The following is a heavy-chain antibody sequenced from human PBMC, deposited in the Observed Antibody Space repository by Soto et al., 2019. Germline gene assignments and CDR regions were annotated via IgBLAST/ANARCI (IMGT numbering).Heavy chain of an antibody. CDR2: IYPDDPDI. V-gene: IGHV5-51*01. CDR3: VRGDSGNH. Sequence: PGESLKISCKGSGYIFTKYWIAWVRQMPGKGLEWMGIIYPDDPDIKYSPSFEGQVTISADKSLSSAYLQWSSLKASDTAIYYCVRGDSGNHWGQGTLVTVSS. J-gene: IGHJ4*02. D-gene: IGHD1-26*01. CDR1: GYIFTKYW.